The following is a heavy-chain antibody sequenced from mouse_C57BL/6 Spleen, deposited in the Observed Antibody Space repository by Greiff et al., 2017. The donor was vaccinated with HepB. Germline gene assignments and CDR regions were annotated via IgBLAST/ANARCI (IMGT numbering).Heavy chain of an antibody. V-gene: IGHV8-12*01. Sequence: VKLMESGPGILQSSQTLSLTCSFSGFSLSTSGMGVSWIRQPSGKGLEWLAHIYWDDDKRYNPSLKSRLTISKDTSRNQVFLKITSVDTADTATYYCARRECYYGTHYAMDYWGQGTSVTVSS. CDR3: ARRECYYGTHYAMDY. CDR1: GFSLSTSGMG. J-gene: IGHJ4*01. D-gene: IGHD1-1*01. CDR2: IYWDDDK.